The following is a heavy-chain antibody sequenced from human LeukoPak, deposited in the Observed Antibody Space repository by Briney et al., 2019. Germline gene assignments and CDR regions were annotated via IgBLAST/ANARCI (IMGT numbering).Heavy chain of an antibody. D-gene: IGHD5-24*01. V-gene: IGHV4-39*07. CDR3: ARDTILLTYYYYYMDV. CDR2: IYYSGST. CDR1: GGSISSSSYY. Sequence: PSETLSLTCTVSGGSISSSSYYWGWIRQPPGKGLEWIGSIYYSGSTYYNPSLKSRVTISVDTSKNQFSLKLSSVTAADTAVYHCARDTILLTYYYYYMDVWGKGTTVTVSS. J-gene: IGHJ6*03.